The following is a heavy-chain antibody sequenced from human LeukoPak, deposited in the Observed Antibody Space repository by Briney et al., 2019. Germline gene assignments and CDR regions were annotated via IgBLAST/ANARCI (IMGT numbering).Heavy chain of an antibody. V-gene: IGHV1-69*05. J-gene: IGHJ5*02. Sequence: SVKVSCKASGGTFSSYAISWVRQAPGQGLEWMGGIIPIFGTANYAQKFQGRVTITTDESTSTAYMELSSLRSEDTAVYYCARGGIAARLVWDLGWVGWFDPWGQGTLVTVSS. CDR1: GGTFSSYA. CDR2: IIPIFGTA. CDR3: ARGGIAARLVWDLGWVGWFDP. D-gene: IGHD6-6*01.